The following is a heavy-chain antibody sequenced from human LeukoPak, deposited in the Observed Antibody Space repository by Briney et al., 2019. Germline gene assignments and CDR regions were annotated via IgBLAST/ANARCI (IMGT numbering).Heavy chain of an antibody. CDR3: ARGRYYDSSGYYPSFDFDY. CDR2: IYYSGST. CDR1: GGSISSYY. Sequence: SETLSLTCTVSGGSISSYYWSWIRQPPGKGLEWVGYIYYSGSTNYTPSLKSRVTISVDTSKNQFSLKLSSVTAADTAVYYCARGRYYDSSGYYPSFDFDYWGQGTLVTVSS. J-gene: IGHJ4*02. D-gene: IGHD3-22*01. V-gene: IGHV4-59*08.